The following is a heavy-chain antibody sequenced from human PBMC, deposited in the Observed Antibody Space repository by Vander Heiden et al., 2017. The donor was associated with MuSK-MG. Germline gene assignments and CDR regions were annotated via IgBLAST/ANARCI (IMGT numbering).Heavy chain of an antibody. CDR3: VRQPPGVGARAPFDY. CDR1: GYSFTRYW. CDR2: IYPGDSDI. V-gene: IGHV5-51*01. Sequence: EVQLVQSGAEVKKPGESLKISCKGSGYSFTRYWIGWVRQMPGKGLEWMAIIYPGDSDIKYSPSFQGQVTISAGKSISTAYLQWSSLKASDTAMYYCVRQPPGVGARAPFDYWGQGTLVTVSP. J-gene: IGHJ4*02. D-gene: IGHD6-6*01.